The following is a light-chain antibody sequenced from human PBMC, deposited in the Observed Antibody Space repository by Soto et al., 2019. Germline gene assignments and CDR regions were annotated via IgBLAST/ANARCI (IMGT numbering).Light chain of an antibody. CDR3: QQYHKWPPIT. CDR1: QSVDGY. CDR2: GAS. Sequence: EVLMTQSPVTLSVSLGESATLSCRASQSVDGYLAWYQQKPGQAPRLLIYGASTRATGVTARFRGGGSGTEFTLTISSLQSEDSAVYYCQQYHKWPPITFGQGTRLEIK. J-gene: IGKJ5*01. V-gene: IGKV3-15*01.